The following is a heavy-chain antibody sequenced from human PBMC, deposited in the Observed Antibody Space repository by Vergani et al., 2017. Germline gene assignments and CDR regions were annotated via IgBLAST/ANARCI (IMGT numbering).Heavy chain of an antibody. J-gene: IGHJ6*02. CDR1: GFTFSSYE. CDR2: ISSSGSTI. V-gene: IGHV3-48*03. Sequence: EVQLVESGGGLVQPGGSLRLSCAASGFTFSSYEMNWVRQAPGKGLEWVSYISSSGSTIYYADSVKGRFTISRDNAKNSLYLQMNSLRAEDTAVYYCATLFRETYYYGMDVWGQGTTVTVS. D-gene: IGHD3-10*01. CDR3: ATLFRETYYYGMDV.